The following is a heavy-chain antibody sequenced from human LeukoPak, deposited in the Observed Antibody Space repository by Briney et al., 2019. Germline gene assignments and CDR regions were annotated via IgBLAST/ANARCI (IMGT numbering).Heavy chain of an antibody. D-gene: IGHD3-3*01. V-gene: IGHV4-30-4*07. J-gene: IGHJ5*02. CDR2: IYDSGST. CDR1: GGSISSGGYS. CDR3: ARGFSSRYDFWSGYYRNWFDP. Sequence: SETLSLTCAVSGGSISSGGYSWSWTRQPPGKGLEWMGYIYDSGSTYYNPSLKSRVTISVDTSKNQFSLKLSSVTAADTAVYYCARGFSSRYDFWSGYYRNWFDPWGQGTLVTVSS.